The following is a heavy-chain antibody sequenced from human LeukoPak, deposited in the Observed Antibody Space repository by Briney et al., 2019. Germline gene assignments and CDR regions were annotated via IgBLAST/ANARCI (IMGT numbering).Heavy chain of an antibody. Sequence: PAGGSLRLSCAASGFTFSSYAMHWVRQAPGKGLEWVAIISSDGSSIYYADSVKGRFTISRDNSKNALYLQMNSLRAADTAVYYCAKPLYTSGWYELDYWGQGTLVTVSS. J-gene: IGHJ4*02. CDR1: GFTFSSYA. D-gene: IGHD6-19*01. CDR3: AKPLYTSGWYELDY. V-gene: IGHV3-30*04. CDR2: ISSDGSSI.